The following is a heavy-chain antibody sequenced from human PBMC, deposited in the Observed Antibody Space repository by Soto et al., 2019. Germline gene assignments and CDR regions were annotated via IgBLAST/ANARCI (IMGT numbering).Heavy chain of an antibody. J-gene: IGHJ4*02. D-gene: IGHD3-22*01. Sequence: ASVKVSCKASGDTFKNYGITWVRQAPGQGLEWMGGSIPVFGIINYAQKFQGRVKITADESTSTGYMEVSSLRAEDTAIYYCARLNYYQSSAYLDDWGQGTLVTSPQ. CDR1: GDTFKNYG. CDR2: SIPVFGII. CDR3: ARLNYYQSSAYLDD. V-gene: IGHV1-69*13.